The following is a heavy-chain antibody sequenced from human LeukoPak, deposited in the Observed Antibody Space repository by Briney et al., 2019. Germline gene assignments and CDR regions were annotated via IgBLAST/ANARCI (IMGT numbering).Heavy chain of an antibody. D-gene: IGHD3-10*01. CDR1: GGSISSYY. J-gene: IGHJ4*02. CDR2: IYYSGST. CDR3: ARGTYYYGSGSLLPYFDY. V-gene: IGHV4-59*13. Sequence: PSETLSLTXTVSGGSISSYYWSWIRQPPGKGLEWIGYIYYSGSTNYNPSLKSRVTISVDTSKNQFSLKLSSVTAADTAVYYCARGTYYYGSGSLLPYFDYWGQGTLVTVSS.